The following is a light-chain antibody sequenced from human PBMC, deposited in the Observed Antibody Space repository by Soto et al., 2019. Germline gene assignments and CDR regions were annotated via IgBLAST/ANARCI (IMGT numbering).Light chain of an antibody. J-gene: IGLJ1*01. CDR2: EVN. CDR1: SSDVGAYNY. Sequence: QSALTQPASVSGSPGQSITISCTGTSSDVGAYNYVSWYQQHPRKAPTLMIYEVNNRPSGVSDRFSGSKSGNTDSLTVSVLGAADEADYYCISFTCGGSRNVFGTGTKLTVL. CDR3: ISFTCGGSRNV. V-gene: IGLV2-14*01.